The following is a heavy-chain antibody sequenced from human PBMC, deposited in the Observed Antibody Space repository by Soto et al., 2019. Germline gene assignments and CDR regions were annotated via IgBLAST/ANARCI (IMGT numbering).Heavy chain of an antibody. CDR3: ATDSGSYSGYSYYAMDV. Sequence: EVQLLESGGGLVQPGGSLRLSCAASGFTFSSYAMSWVRQAPGKGLEWVSYISSSGSSISYADSVKGRFTITRDNAKNSLYLQMNSLRAEDTAVYYCATDSGSYSGYSYYAMDVWGQGTTVTVSS. V-gene: IGHV3-48*03. CDR1: GFTFSSYA. D-gene: IGHD1-26*01. J-gene: IGHJ6*02. CDR2: ISSSGSSI.